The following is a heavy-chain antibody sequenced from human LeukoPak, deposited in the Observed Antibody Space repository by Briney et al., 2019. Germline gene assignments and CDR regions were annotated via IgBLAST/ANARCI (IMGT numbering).Heavy chain of an antibody. V-gene: IGHV3-30*03. J-gene: IGHJ4*02. D-gene: IGHD3-9*01. CDR1: GFTFTNYG. Sequence: PGKSLRLSCVASGFTFTNYGMHWVRQAPGKGLEWVAAILYDGSKKYYADSVKGRFTISRDNSKNTLYLQMNSLRAEDTAVYYCARAPPYYDILTGPYYFDYWGQGTLVTVSS. CDR2: ILYDGSKK. CDR3: ARAPPYYDILTGPYYFDY.